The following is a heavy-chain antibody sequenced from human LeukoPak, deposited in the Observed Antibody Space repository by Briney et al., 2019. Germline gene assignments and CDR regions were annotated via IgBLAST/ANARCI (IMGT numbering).Heavy chain of an antibody. D-gene: IGHD3-16*01. CDR2: ISAYNGNT. V-gene: IGHV1-18*01. Sequence: ASMKVSCKASGYTFTSYGISWVRQAPGQGLEWMGWISAYNGNTNYAQKFQGRVTMTTDTSTSTAYMELRSLRPDDTAVYYCARGGGGYLLGLSAGQLWGIDYWGQGTLVTVSS. J-gene: IGHJ4*02. CDR3: ARGGGGYLLGLSAGQLWGIDY. CDR1: GYTFTSYG.